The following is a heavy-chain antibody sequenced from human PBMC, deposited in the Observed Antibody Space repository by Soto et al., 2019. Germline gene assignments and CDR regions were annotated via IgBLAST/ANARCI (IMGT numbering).Heavy chain of an antibody. J-gene: IGHJ6*02. CDR3: ATGAPRPPSNYYGFDL. Sequence: EMQLLESGGTLVQPGGSLRLSCSASTFTFKIYVMNWVRQAPGKGLEWVGAISGSGGATYYAESVEGRFTVSRDNSNTPLFLQMNSLRVNDTAVYFCATGAPRPPSNYYGFDLWCQGTTVTVS. CDR1: TFTFKIYV. V-gene: IGHV3-23*01. CDR2: ISGSGGAT. D-gene: IGHD3-10*01.